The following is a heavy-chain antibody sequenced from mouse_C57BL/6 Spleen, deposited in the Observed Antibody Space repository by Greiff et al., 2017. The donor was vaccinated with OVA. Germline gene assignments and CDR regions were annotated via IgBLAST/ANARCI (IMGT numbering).Heavy chain of an antibody. CDR1: GYTFTSYG. CDR2: IYPRSGNT. Sequence: VQLQQSGAELARPGASVKLSCKASGYTFTSYGISWVKQRTGQGLEWIGEIYPRSGNTYYNEKFKGKATLTADKSSSTAYMELRSLTSEDSAVYFCARYGYGSSYYYAMDYWGQGTSVTVSS. D-gene: IGHD1-1*01. J-gene: IGHJ4*01. V-gene: IGHV1-81*01. CDR3: ARYGYGSSYYYAMDY.